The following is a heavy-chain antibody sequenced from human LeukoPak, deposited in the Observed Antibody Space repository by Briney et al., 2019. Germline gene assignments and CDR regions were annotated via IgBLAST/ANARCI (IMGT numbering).Heavy chain of an antibody. D-gene: IGHD3-10*01. J-gene: IGHJ3*02. V-gene: IGHV1-69*06. CDR1: GGTFSSYA. CDR2: IIPIFGTA. Sequence: ASVKVSCKASGGTFSSYAISWVRQAPGQGLEWMGGIIPIFGTANYAQKFQGRVTITADKSTCTAYMELSSLRSEDTAVYYCAILVYGSGSHRAFDIWGQGTMVTVSS. CDR3: AILVYGSGSHRAFDI.